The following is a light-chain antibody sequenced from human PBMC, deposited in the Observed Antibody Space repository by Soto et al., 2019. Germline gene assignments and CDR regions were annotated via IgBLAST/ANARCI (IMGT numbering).Light chain of an antibody. Sequence: QSVLTQPPSASGSPGQSVTISCTGTSSDVGGYSYVSWYQHHPGKAPKLMIYEVSKRPSGVPDRFSGSKSGNTASLTVSGLQAEDEADYYCSSYAGSNNLVFGGGTQLTVL. CDR2: EVS. V-gene: IGLV2-8*01. CDR1: SSDVGGYSY. J-gene: IGLJ2*01. CDR3: SSYAGSNNLV.